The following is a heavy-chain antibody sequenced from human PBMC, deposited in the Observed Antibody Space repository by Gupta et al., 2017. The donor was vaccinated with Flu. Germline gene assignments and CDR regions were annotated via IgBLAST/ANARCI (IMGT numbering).Heavy chain of an antibody. V-gene: IGHV4-4*07. J-gene: IGHJ4*02. CDR2: VSPSGGA. CDR3: ARSPYSTSFCGNGPCYSSVSAFVD. Sequence: VQLQESGPALVKPAETLTLTCNVSGGSITTSYWSWIRQPPGKGLEWIGYVSPSGGAVQSPSLKSRVTLSIDSSSNHFALNLASVTAADTAVYFCARSPYSTSFCGNGPCYSSVSAFVDWGQGSLVVVSS. D-gene: IGHD2-15*01. CDR1: GGSITTSY.